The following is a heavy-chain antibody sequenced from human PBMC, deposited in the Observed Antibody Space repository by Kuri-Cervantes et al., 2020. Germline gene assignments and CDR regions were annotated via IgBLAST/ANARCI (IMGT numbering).Heavy chain of an antibody. Sequence: GGSLRLSCATSGFTFSTYWMHWVRQVPGKGLEWVSRTNQSGRITNYADSVKGRYTISRDNSKNTLYLQMNSLRAEDTAVYYCAKGLGSYFSSALQYWGQGTLVTVSS. V-gene: IGHV3-74*01. D-gene: IGHD1-26*01. J-gene: IGHJ4*02. CDR3: AKGLGSYFSSALQY. CDR2: TNQSGRIT. CDR1: GFTFSTYW.